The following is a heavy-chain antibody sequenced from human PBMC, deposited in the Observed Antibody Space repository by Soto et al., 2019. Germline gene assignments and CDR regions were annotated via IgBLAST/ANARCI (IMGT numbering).Heavy chain of an antibody. Sequence: QVQLQESGPGLVKPSQTLSLTCSVSGGSISSGAYYWTWIRQHPGKGLEWIGYIYYSGSTYYNPSLKSRVTISVDTSKHQFSLKLRSVTAADTAVYYCARDGRLVNYYYHGMDVWGQGTTVTVSS. CDR1: GGSISSGAYY. D-gene: IGHD6-13*01. J-gene: IGHJ6*02. CDR2: IYYSGST. CDR3: ARDGRLVNYYYHGMDV. V-gene: IGHV4-31*03.